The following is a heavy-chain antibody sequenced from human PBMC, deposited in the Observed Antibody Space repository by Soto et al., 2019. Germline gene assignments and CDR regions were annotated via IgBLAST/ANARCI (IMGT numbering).Heavy chain of an antibody. Sequence: LRLSCVASGFTFSNYWMHWVRQAPGKGLVWVSRIYSDGSGTMYADSVKGRFTISRDNAKSTLYLQMNSLRAEDTAVYYCATLNSFGSDYWGRGTLVTVSS. CDR3: ATLNSFGSDY. CDR2: IYSDGSGT. D-gene: IGHD5-18*01. V-gene: IGHV3-74*03. J-gene: IGHJ4*02. CDR1: GFTFSNYW.